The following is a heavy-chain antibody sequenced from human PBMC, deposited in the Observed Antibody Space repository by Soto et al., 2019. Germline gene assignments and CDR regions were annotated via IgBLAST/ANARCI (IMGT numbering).Heavy chain of an antibody. Sequence: QVQLVESGGGVVQPGRSLGLSCAASGFTFSSYAMHWVRQAPGKGLEWVAVISSDGRKNYYADSVKGRFTISRDNSKNTLYLQMNSLRAEDTAVYYCARERSFSGYFDYWGQGTLVTVSS. CDR1: GFTFSSYA. D-gene: IGHD3-22*01. V-gene: IGHV3-30*04. J-gene: IGHJ4*02. CDR3: ARERSFSGYFDY. CDR2: ISSDGRKN.